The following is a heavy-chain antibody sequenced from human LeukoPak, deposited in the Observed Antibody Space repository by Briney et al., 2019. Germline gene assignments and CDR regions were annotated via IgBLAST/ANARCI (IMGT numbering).Heavy chain of an antibody. V-gene: IGHV3-7*03. J-gene: IGHJ3*02. CDR1: GFTFSSYW. Sequence: GGSLRLSCAASGFTFSSYWMSWARQAPGKVLEWVANIKQDGSEKYYVDSVKGRFTISRDNAKNSLYLQMNSLRAEDTAVYYCARGTSTGAFDIWGQGTMVTVSS. CDR3: ARGTSTGAFDI. CDR2: IKQDGSEK.